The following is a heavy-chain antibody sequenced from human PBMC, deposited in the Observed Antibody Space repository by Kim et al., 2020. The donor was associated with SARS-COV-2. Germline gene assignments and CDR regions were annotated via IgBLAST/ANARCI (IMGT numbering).Heavy chain of an antibody. CDR1: GFTFSSYA. CDR3: AKDPSSSGWYAGFDWFDP. J-gene: IGHJ5*02. V-gene: IGHV3-23*01. CDR2: ISGSGGST. D-gene: IGHD6-19*01. Sequence: GGSLRLSCAASGFTFSSYAMSWVRQAPGKGLEWVSAISGSGGSTYYADSVKGRFTISRDNSKNTLYLQMNSLRAEDTAVYYCAKDPSSSGWYAGFDWFDPWGQGTLVTVSS.